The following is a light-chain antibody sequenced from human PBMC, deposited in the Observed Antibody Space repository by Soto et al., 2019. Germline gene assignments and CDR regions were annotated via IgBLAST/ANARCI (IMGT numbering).Light chain of an antibody. V-gene: IGKV3-11*01. J-gene: IGKJ5*01. CDR1: QSVSSY. Sequence: EIVLTQSPATLSLSPGERATLSCRASQSVSSYLAWFQQKPGQAPSLLIYDASNRATGIPARFSSSGSGTAFTLAISSLAPEDVTMYYCQQRSNLPITFGQGTRLEIK. CDR3: QQRSNLPIT. CDR2: DAS.